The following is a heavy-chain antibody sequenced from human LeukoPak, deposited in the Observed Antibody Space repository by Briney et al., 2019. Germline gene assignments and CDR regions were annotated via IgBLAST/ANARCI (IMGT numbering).Heavy chain of an antibody. V-gene: IGHV4-34*01. CDR3: ARGLRQGSAWSWGPKEKFYQYMDV. D-gene: IGHD6-19*01. J-gene: IGHJ6*04. Sequence: KPSEPLSLTCGVSGGSFSSHYWTWIRQPPGKGLEWIGEINPRGSTNYNPSLESRVTVSADTSRNQLSLSLTSVTAADSAVYFCARGLRQGSAWSWGPKEKFYQYMDVWGTGTTVIVSS. CDR1: GGSFSSHY. CDR2: INPRGST.